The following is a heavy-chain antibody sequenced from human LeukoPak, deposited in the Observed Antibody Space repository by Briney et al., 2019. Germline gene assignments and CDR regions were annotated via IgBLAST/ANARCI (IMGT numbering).Heavy chain of an antibody. Sequence: PGGALRLSSAPPGVTFSTYWMHWGRQALGKGLGCVSRIDSDGSSKRYADSVKGRSTISRDNAKNTLYLRMNSLRADDTAVYYCARPYTSAWREGYSFDSWGQGTLVTVSS. D-gene: IGHD6-19*01. CDR1: GVTFSTYW. CDR2: IDSDGSSK. V-gene: IGHV3-74*01. J-gene: IGHJ4*02. CDR3: ARPYTSAWREGYSFDS.